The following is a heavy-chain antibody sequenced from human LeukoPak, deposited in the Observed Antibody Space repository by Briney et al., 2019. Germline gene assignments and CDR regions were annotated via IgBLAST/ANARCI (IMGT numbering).Heavy chain of an antibody. CDR1: GGSFSGYY. V-gene: IGHV4-34*01. J-gene: IGHJ5*02. Sequence: SETLSLTCAVYGGSFSGYYWSWIRQPPGKGLEWIGEINHSGSTNYNPSLKSRVTISVDTSKNQFSLKLSSVIAADTAVYYCARGSRVLYYDFWSGYPNNWFDPWGQGTLVTVSS. D-gene: IGHD3-3*01. CDR3: ARGSRVLYYDFWSGYPNNWFDP. CDR2: INHSGST.